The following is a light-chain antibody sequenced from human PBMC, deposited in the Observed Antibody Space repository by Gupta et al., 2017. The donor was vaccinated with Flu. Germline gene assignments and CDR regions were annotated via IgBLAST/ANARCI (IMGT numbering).Light chain of an antibody. V-gene: IGKV3-15*01. CDR3: QQYNNWPTWT. J-gene: IGKJ1*01. CDR1: QSVNTN. Sequence: IVMTQSPATLSVSPGERVTLSCRAIQSVNTNLAWYQQKSGQAPRLLIYGAFVRATGIPARFSGSGCEKTLTLTISSRQSEDFAVYYCQQYNNWPTWTFGQGTKVEFK. CDR2: GAF.